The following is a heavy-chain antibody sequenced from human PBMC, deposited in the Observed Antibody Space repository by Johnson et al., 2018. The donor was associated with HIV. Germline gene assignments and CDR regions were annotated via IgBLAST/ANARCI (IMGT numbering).Heavy chain of an antibody. CDR3: ARDLGGSDAFDI. CDR1: GFTFSSYA. CDR2: ISGSGDSI. D-gene: IGHD3-16*01. V-gene: IGHV3-23*04. J-gene: IGHJ3*02. Sequence: VQLVESGGGLVQPGGSLRLSCAASGFTFSSYAMHWVRQAPGKGLEWVSAISGSGDSIYYADSVQGRYTISRDNSKNRLYMQMNSLRAEDTAVYYCARDLGGSDAFDIWGQGTMVTVSS.